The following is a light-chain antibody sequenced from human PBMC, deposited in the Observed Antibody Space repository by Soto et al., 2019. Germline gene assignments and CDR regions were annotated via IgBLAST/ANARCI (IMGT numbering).Light chain of an antibody. V-gene: IGKV1-13*02. Sequence: AILLTQSPSSLSASVGDRVTITCRASQDIRGALAWYQQKPGKPPKLLIFDVSSLQSGVPSRFSGSGSGTDFTLTISSLQPEDFATYYCQQFNTYPITFGQGTRLEIK. CDR2: DVS. CDR1: QDIRGA. J-gene: IGKJ5*01. CDR3: QQFNTYPIT.